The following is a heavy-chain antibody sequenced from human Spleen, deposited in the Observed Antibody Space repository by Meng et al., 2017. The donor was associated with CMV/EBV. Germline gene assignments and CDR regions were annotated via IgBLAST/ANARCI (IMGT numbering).Heavy chain of an antibody. CDR1: Y. J-gene: IGHJ5*02. D-gene: IGHD2-2*01. CDR3: ARVPRLGYCSSTSCPRRAYNWFDP. V-gene: IGHV4-34*01. Sequence: YWSCIRQPPGQGLEWIGEINHSGSTNYNPSLKSRVTISVDTSKNQFSLKLSSVTAADTAVYYCARVPRLGYCSSTSCPRRAYNWFDPWGQGTLVTVSS. CDR2: INHSGST.